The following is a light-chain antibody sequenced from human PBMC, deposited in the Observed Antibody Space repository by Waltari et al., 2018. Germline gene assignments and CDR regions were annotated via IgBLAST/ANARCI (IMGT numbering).Light chain of an antibody. CDR1: QSVSSH. V-gene: IGKV3-15*01. J-gene: IGKJ2*03. CDR2: GAS. Sequence: EIVMTQSPATLSVSPGERATLFCKASQSVSSHLAWYQQKPGQAPRLLLFGASTRATGTPARFRGSGSGTEFTLTISSLQSEDFAVYYCQHYDNWLYSFGQGTKVEIK. CDR3: QHYDNWLYS.